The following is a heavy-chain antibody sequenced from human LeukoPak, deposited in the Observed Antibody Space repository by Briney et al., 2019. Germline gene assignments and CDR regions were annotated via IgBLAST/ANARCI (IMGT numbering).Heavy chain of an antibody. D-gene: IGHD2-2*01. CDR3: AIFHCTSTSCHLSGYFQH. V-gene: IGHV3-21*01. Sequence: GGSLRLSCAASGFTFSDYNMNWVRQSPEKGLEWVSSITSGTTYIYYADSVRGRFTLSRDNAKNSLYLQMNSLRAEDTAVYYCAIFHCTSTSCHLSGYFQHWGQGTLVTVSS. CDR2: ITSGTTYI. CDR1: GFTFSDYN. J-gene: IGHJ1*01.